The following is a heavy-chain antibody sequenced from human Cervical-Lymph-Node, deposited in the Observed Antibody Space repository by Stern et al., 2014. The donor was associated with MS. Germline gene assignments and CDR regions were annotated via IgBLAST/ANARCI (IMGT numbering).Heavy chain of an antibody. CDR3: ARGLPFRILFGVVTSRAFDI. CDR1: GYTFTTFG. V-gene: IGHV7-4-1*02. Sequence: QVQLVQSGSELKKPGASVKVSCKASGYTFTTFGINWVRQAPGQGLEWMGWINTNTGNSSYAQGITGRFVLSLDTSVTTTDLQISSLKAEDTAVYYCARGLPFRILFGVVTSRAFDIWCQGTMVTVSS. CDR2: INTNTGNS. D-gene: IGHD3-3*01. J-gene: IGHJ3*02.